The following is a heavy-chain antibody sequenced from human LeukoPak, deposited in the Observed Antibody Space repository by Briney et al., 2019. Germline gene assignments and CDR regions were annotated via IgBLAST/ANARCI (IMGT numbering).Heavy chain of an antibody. D-gene: IGHD2-2*01. Sequence: GGTLRLSCAASGFTFSIHGMNWVRQGPGKGLEWVSGITGSGGSTYYADSVKGRFTISRDNSKNTLYLQMNSLRAEDTAVYYCARGTRYCSSTSCYPYYMDVWGKGTTVTISS. V-gene: IGHV3-23*01. J-gene: IGHJ6*03. CDR2: ITGSGGST. CDR1: GFTFSIHG. CDR3: ARGTRYCSSTSCYPYYMDV.